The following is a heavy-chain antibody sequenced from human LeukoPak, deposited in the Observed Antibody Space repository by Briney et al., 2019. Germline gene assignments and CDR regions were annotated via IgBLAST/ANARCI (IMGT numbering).Heavy chain of an antibody. Sequence: SQTLSLTCTVSGGSISSGGYYWSWIRQHPGKGLEWIGYIYYSGSTYYNPSLKSRVTISVDTSKNQFSLKLSSVTAADTAVYYCAREDIVVNRGFGPWGQGTLVTVSS. J-gene: IGHJ5*02. CDR1: GGSISSGGYY. D-gene: IGHD2-15*01. CDR2: IYYSGST. CDR3: AREDIVVNRGFGP. V-gene: IGHV4-31*03.